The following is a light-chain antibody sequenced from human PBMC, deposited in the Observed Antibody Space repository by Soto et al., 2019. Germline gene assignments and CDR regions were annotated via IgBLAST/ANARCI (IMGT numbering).Light chain of an antibody. J-gene: IGLJ2*01. CDR1: SSDVGGYNL. CDR3: SSYASSGTSVV. V-gene: IGLV2-23*01. Sequence: QSALTQPASVSGSPGQSITISCTGTSSDVGGYNLVSWYQQFPGEAPKLMIYEGTKRPSGVSSRFSGSKSGNTASLTISGLQAVDEADYYCSSYASSGTSVVFGGGTKLTVL. CDR2: EGT.